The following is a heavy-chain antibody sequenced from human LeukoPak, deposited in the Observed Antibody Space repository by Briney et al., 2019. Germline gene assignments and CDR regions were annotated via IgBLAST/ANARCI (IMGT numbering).Heavy chain of an antibody. Sequence: GASVKVSCKASGYTFNCYYMHWVRQAPGQGLEWMGIINPSAGSTTFAQKFQGRITMTRDTSTSTVYMDLSSLRSEDTAFYYCARGGSTRGRRFDYWGQGTLVTVSS. J-gene: IGHJ4*02. D-gene: IGHD1-26*01. CDR2: INPSAGST. CDR3: ARGGSTRGRRFDY. CDR1: GYTFNCYY. V-gene: IGHV1-46*02.